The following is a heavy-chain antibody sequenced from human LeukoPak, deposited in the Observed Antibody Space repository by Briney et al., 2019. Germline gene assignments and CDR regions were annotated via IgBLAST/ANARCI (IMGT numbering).Heavy chain of an antibody. V-gene: IGHV3-48*01. D-gene: IGHD6-13*01. Sequence: GGSLRLSCAASGFIFSRYNMNWIRQAPGKGLEWVSYISSSSSTIYYADSVKGRFTISRDNAKNSLYLQMNSLRAEDTAIYYCARGLGSSSWYDWFDPWGQGTLVTVSS. CDR3: ARGLGSSSWYDWFDP. CDR1: GFIFSRYN. CDR2: ISSSSSTI. J-gene: IGHJ5*02.